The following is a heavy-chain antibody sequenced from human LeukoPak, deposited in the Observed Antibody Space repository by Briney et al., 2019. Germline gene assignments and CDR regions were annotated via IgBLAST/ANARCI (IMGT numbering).Heavy chain of an antibody. CDR2: IYYSGST. V-gene: IGHV4-30-4*08. Sequence: PSETLSLTCTVSGGSISSGDYYWSWIRQPPGKGLEWIGYIYYSGSTYYNPSLKSRVTISVDTSKNQFSLKLSSVTAADTAVYYCARQAYDYGGVFDYWGQGTLVTVSS. J-gene: IGHJ4*02. CDR3: ARQAYDYGGVFDY. D-gene: IGHD4-23*01. CDR1: GGSISSGDYY.